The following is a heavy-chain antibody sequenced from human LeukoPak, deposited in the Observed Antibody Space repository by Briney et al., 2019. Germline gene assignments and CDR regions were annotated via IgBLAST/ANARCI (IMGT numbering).Heavy chain of an antibody. CDR1: GYTFTSYD. J-gene: IGHJ6*03. CDR3: ARDPYSSSWYDYYYYYMDA. D-gene: IGHD6-13*01. CDR2: MNPNSGNT. V-gene: IGHV1-8*01. Sequence: ASVKVSCKASGYTFTSYDINWVRQATGQGLEWMGWMNPNSGNTGYAQKFQGRVTMTRNTSISTAYMELSSLRSEDTAVYYCARDPYSSSWYDYYYYYMDAWGKGTTVTVSS.